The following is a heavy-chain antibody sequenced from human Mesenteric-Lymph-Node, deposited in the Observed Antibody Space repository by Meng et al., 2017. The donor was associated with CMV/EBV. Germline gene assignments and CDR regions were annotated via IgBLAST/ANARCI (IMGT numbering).Heavy chain of an antibody. Sequence: GGSLRLSCAASGFTFNTYGMHWVRQAPGKGLEWVAFIRYDGSNKYYADSVKGRFTISRDNSKNTLYLQMNSLRAEDTAVYYCAKDPYDFWSGYFHYWGQGTLVTVSS. CDR1: GFTFNTYG. D-gene: IGHD3-3*01. CDR2: IRYDGSNK. V-gene: IGHV3-30*02. CDR3: AKDPYDFWSGYFHY. J-gene: IGHJ4*02.